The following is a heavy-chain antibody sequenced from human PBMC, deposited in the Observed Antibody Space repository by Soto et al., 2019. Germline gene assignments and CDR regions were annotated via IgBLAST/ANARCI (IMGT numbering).Heavy chain of an antibody. J-gene: IGHJ4*02. V-gene: IGHV1-46*01. CDR3: ARESPAYDSSGYYPLDY. Sequence: QVQLVQSGAEVKKPGASVKVSCKASGYTFTSYYMHWVRQAPGQGLEWMGIINPSGGSTSYAQKFQGRVTMIRDTYTSTVYMELGSLRSEDTAVYYCARESPAYDSSGYYPLDYWGQGTLVTVSS. CDR2: INPSGGST. CDR1: GYTFTSYY. D-gene: IGHD3-22*01.